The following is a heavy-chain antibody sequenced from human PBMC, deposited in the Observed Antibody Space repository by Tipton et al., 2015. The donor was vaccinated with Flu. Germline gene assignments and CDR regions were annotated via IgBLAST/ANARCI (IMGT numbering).Heavy chain of an antibody. D-gene: IGHD3-10*02. Sequence: LRLSCTVSSGSIRSTNYFCAWIRQPPGKRLELIGSIYPSGTTYYNPSLKSRVTISADTSKSQFSLMLRSVTAADTAVYYCARLSYYDVDLRNFYFDYWGLGALVTVSS. CDR1: SGSIRSTNYF. J-gene: IGHJ4*02. CDR2: IYPSGTT. V-gene: IGHV4-39*01. CDR3: ARLSYYDVDLRNFYFDY.